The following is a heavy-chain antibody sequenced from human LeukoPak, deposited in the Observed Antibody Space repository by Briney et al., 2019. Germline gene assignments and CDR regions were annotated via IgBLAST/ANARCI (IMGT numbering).Heavy chain of an antibody. Sequence: SETLSLTCTVSGGSISSSSYYWGWIRQPPGKGLEWIGSIYYSGSTYYNPSLKSRVTISVDTSKNQFSLKLSPVTAADTAVYHCASLIIVGATSDAFDIWGQGTMVTVSS. CDR3: ASLIIVGATSDAFDI. CDR2: IYYSGST. D-gene: IGHD1-26*01. J-gene: IGHJ3*02. CDR1: GGSISSSSYY. V-gene: IGHV4-39*01.